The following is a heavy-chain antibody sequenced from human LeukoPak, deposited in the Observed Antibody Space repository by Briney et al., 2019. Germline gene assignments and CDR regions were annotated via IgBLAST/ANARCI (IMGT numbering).Heavy chain of an antibody. CDR2: IRYDGSNE. Sequence: PGGSLRLSCAASGFTFSNYGMHWVRQAPGKGLEWVAFIRYDGSNEYYADSVKGRFTISRDNSKNTLYLQMNSLRAEDTAVYYCAKDPRGRYYDLNRYFDYWGQGTLVTVSS. CDR1: GFTFSNYG. CDR3: AKDPRGRYYDLNRYFDY. D-gene: IGHD3-3*01. V-gene: IGHV3-30*02. J-gene: IGHJ4*02.